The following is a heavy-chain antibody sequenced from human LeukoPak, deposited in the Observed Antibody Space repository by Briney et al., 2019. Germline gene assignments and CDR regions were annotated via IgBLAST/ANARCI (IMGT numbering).Heavy chain of an antibody. Sequence: TGGSLRLSCAASGXTFNSAWMNWVRHAPGKGLEWVGRIKSKIDGGTIDYTAPVKGRFTISRDDSKNTVYLQMNSLKTEDTAVYYCATQGYCSGNTCEAFDYWGQGTLVTVSS. CDR3: ATQGYCSGNTCEAFDY. CDR1: GXTFNSAW. CDR2: IKSKIDGGTI. V-gene: IGHV3-15*01. D-gene: IGHD2-15*01. J-gene: IGHJ4*02.